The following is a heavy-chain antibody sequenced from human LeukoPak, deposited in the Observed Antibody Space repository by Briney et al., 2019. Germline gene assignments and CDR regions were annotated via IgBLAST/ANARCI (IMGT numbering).Heavy chain of an antibody. CDR2: ISSSSSYI. CDR3: ARTEYAGGNYFDY. V-gene: IGHV3-21*01. CDR1: GFTFSSYS. D-gene: IGHD2-8*01. Sequence: PGRSLRLSCAASGFTFSSYSMNWVRQAPGKGLEWVSSISSSSSYIYYADSVKGRFTISRDNAKNSLYLQMNSLRAEDTAVYYCARTEYAGGNYFDYWGQGTLVTVSS. J-gene: IGHJ4*02.